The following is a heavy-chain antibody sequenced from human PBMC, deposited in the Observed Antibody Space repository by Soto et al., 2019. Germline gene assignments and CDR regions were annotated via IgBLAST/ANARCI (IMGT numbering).Heavy chain of an antibody. CDR1: GYSISSGYH. CDR2: VHYSGNT. Sequence: PSETLSLTCTVSGYSISSGYHWAFIRQPPGKGLEWLGSVHYSGNTYYNPSLKSRLTISVDKSKNQFSLNLSSVTAADTAVYYCARQDRVVAEGRWFDPWGQGTLVTVSS. CDR3: ARQDRVVAEGRWFDP. D-gene: IGHD2-15*01. V-gene: IGHV4-38-2*02. J-gene: IGHJ5*02.